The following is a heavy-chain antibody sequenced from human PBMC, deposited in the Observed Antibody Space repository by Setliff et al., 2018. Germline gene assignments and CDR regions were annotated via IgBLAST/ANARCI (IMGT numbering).Heavy chain of an antibody. V-gene: IGHV4-59*01. CDR1: GDSISAAS. CDR2: IYASWST. CDR3: ARGGVTAVWDLTD. J-gene: IGHJ4*02. Sequence: SETLSLTCNVSGDSISAASIMAWIRQPPGKGPEWIGHIYASWSTNYNPSLKSRVTISLDTSKNQFSLKLSSVTAADTAVYYCARGGVTAVWDLTDWGQGTLVTVSS. D-gene: IGHD2-21*02.